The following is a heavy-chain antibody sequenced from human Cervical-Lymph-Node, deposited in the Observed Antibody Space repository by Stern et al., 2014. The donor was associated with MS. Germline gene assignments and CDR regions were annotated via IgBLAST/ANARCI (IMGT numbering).Heavy chain of an antibody. J-gene: IGHJ4*02. CDR1: GYSFITYG. V-gene: IGHV7-4-1*02. D-gene: IGHD3-3*01. CDR2: INTYTGDP. CDR3: ARDLPILGGTILTSPFDS. Sequence: VQLVESGSELKKPGASVKISCKTSGYSFITYGMNWVRQAPGQGLEWMGLINTYTGDPTYAQGFAGRFVFSSDASVSTAYLQISSLKAEDTALYYCARDLPILGGTILTSPFDSWGQGTLITVSS.